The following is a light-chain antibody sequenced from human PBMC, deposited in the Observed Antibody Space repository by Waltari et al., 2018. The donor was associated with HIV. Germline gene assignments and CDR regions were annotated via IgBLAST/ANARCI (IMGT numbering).Light chain of an antibody. V-gene: IGLV2-14*01. Sequence: QSALTQPASVSGSPGQSITISCTGTSSDVGGHNYVSWYQQHPGNAPKLLIYEVSHRPAGVSKRLAGAKAGNTASMTISGLQAEDEADYYCNSYKSSTTPCVFGTGTKVTVL. CDR3: NSYKSSTTPCV. CDR2: EVS. J-gene: IGLJ1*01. CDR1: SSDVGGHNY.